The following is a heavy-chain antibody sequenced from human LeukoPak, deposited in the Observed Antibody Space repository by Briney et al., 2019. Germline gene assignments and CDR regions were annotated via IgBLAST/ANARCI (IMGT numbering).Heavy chain of an antibody. CDR3: ARLYYFDY. J-gene: IGHJ4*02. Sequence: SETLSLTCAVYGGSFSGYYWSWIRQPPGKGLEWIGEINHSGSTNYNPSLNSRVTISVDTSKNQFSLKLSSVTAADTAVYYCARLYYFDYWGQGTLVTVSS. CDR2: INHSGST. CDR1: GGSFSGYY. V-gene: IGHV4-34*01.